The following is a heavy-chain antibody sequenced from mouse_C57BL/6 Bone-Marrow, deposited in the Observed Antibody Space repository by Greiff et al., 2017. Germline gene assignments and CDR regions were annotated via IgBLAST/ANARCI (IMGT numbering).Heavy chain of an antibody. Sequence: EVHLVESGGGLVQPGGSLSLSCAASGFTFTDYYMSWVRQPPGKALEWLGFIRNKANGYTTEYSASVKGLFTISRDNSQSILYLQMNALRAEDSATYYCASLTGTYYFDYWGQGTTLTVSS. CDR3: ASLTGTYYFDY. D-gene: IGHD4-1*01. V-gene: IGHV7-3*01. CDR2: IRNKANGYTT. J-gene: IGHJ2*01. CDR1: GFTFTDYY.